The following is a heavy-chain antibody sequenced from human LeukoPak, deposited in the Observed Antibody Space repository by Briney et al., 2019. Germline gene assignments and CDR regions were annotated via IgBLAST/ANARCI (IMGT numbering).Heavy chain of an antibody. V-gene: IGHV1-2*04. Sequence: ASVKVSCKASGYTFTGYYMHWVRQAPGQGLEWMGWINPNSGGTNYAQKFQGWVTMTRDTSISTAYMELSRLRSDDTAVYYCARVYSGSNDAFDIWGQGTMVTVSS. D-gene: IGHD1-26*01. CDR2: INPNSGGT. CDR3: ARVYSGSNDAFDI. J-gene: IGHJ3*02. CDR1: GYTFTGYY.